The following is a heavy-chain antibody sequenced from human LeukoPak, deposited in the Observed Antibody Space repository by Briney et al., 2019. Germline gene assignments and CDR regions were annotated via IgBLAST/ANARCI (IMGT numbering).Heavy chain of an antibody. V-gene: IGHV4-59*01. CDR2: IYYSGST. Sequence: SETLSLTCTVSGGSISSYYWSWIRQPPGKGLEWIGYIYYSGSTNYNPSLKSRVTISVDTSKNQFSLKLSSVTAADTAVYYCARLGELNYYYYDMDVWGQGTTVTVSS. CDR3: ARLGELNYYYYDMDV. CDR1: GGSISSYY. J-gene: IGHJ6*02. D-gene: IGHD1-26*01.